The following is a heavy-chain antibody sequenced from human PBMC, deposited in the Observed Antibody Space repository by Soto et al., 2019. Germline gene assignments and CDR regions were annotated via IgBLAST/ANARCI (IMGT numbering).Heavy chain of an antibody. V-gene: IGHV3-30*18. D-gene: IGHD3-10*01. CDR1: GFTFRWFG. J-gene: IGHJ4*02. CDR3: AKGEVRGIIPSYFDY. CDR2: ISNDGSNE. Sequence: GGSLRLSCAGSGFTFRWFGMNWVRQAPGKGLECVARISNDGSNEYYVDSVKGRFTISRDNSKNTLYLQMDSLRAEDTAVYYCAKGEVRGIIPSYFDYWGLGTLVTVSS.